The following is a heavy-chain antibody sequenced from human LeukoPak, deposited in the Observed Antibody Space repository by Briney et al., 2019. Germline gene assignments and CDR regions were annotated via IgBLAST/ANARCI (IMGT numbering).Heavy chain of an antibody. J-gene: IGHJ4*02. CDR2: IIPIFHTP. D-gene: IGHD5-12*01. Sequence: SVKVSCKASGGTFSSYAISWVRQAPGQGLEWMGGIIPIFHTPHYAQKFQGKVTITTDESANTAFMELSSLRSEDTAVYYCARDRPGGEIVAPFDYWGQGTLVTVSS. CDR3: ARDRPGGEIVAPFDY. CDR1: GGTFSSYA. V-gene: IGHV1-69*05.